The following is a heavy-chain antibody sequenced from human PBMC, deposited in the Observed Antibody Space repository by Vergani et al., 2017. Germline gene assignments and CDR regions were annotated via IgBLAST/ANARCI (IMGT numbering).Heavy chain of an antibody. Sequence: EVQLLESGGGLVQPGGSLRLSCAASGFTFSSYAISWVRQAPGKGLEWVSAISGGGGSTYYADSVKGRFTISRYNSKNTLYLQMNSLRAEDTAVYYCAKEGVEYSGYDSILDWGQGTLVTVSS. CDR2: ISGGGGST. D-gene: IGHD5-12*01. V-gene: IGHV3-23*01. CDR1: GFTFSSYA. CDR3: AKEGVEYSGYDSILD. J-gene: IGHJ4*02.